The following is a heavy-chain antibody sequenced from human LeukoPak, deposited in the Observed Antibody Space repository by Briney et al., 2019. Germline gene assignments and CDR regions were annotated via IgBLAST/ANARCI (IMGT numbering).Heavy chain of an antibody. CDR2: IYRGKSK. J-gene: IGHJ4*02. V-gene: IGHV3-66*01. D-gene: IGHD3-16*01. CDR1: GFTVSSNY. CDR3: VRDHYDHIWGSSPPF. Sequence: QPGGSLRLSCAASGFTVSSNYMSWVRQAPGKGLEWVSVIYRGKSKKCADSVKGRFTISRDNSKNTVYLQMNSLRAEDTAVYYCVRDHYDHIWGSSPPFWGLGTLVTVSS.